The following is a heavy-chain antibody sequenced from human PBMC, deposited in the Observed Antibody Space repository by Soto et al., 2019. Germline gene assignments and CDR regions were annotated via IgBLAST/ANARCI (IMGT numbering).Heavy chain of an antibody. J-gene: IGHJ6*02. CDR3: AREIYGDYNYYGMDV. CDR2: IWYDGSNK. CDR1: GFTFSSYG. D-gene: IGHD4-17*01. Sequence: QVQLVESGGGVVQPGRSLRLSCAASGFTFSSYGMHWVRQAPGNGLEWVAVIWYDGSNKYYADSVKGRFTISRDNSKNTLYLQMNSLRAEDTAVYYCAREIYGDYNYYGMDVWGQGTTVTVSS. V-gene: IGHV3-33*01.